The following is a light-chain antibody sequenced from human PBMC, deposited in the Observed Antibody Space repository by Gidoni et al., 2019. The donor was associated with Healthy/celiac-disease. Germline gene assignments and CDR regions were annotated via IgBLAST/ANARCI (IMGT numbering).Light chain of an antibody. CDR1: QSVSSY. Sequence: EIVLTQSPATLSLSPGERATLSCRASQSVSSYLAWYQQKPGQAPRLLIYDASNRATVIPARFSGSGSGTDFTLTISSLEPEDFAVYYCQQRSNWPRATFXGXTKVEIK. CDR3: QQRSNWPRAT. V-gene: IGKV3-11*01. CDR2: DAS. J-gene: IGKJ4*01.